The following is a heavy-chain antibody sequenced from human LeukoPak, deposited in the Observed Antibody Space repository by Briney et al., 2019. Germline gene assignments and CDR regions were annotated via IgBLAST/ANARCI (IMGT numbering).Heavy chain of an antibody. Sequence: ASVKVSCQASGYTFTTYGITWVRQAPGQGLEWMGWINPNNGGTNYAQKFQGRVTMTRDTSISTAYMELRRLTSDDTAVYYCARGRGTTSSNFDYWGQGTLVTVSS. D-gene: IGHD2-2*01. CDR3: ARGRGTTSSNFDY. CDR1: GYTFTTYG. CDR2: INPNNGGT. J-gene: IGHJ4*02. V-gene: IGHV1-2*02.